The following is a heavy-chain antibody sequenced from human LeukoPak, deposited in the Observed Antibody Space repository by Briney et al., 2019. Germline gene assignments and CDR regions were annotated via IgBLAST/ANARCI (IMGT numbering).Heavy chain of an antibody. CDR2: ISSSSSYI. Sequence: GGSLRLSCAASGFTFSSYSMNWVRQAPGKGLEWVSSISSSSSYIYYADSVKGRFTISRDNAKNSLYLQMNSLRAEDTAVYYCARAPAAMLVPDREYFDYWGQGTLVTVSS. V-gene: IGHV3-21*01. J-gene: IGHJ4*02. CDR3: ARAPAAMLVPDREYFDY. D-gene: IGHD2-2*01. CDR1: GFTFSSYS.